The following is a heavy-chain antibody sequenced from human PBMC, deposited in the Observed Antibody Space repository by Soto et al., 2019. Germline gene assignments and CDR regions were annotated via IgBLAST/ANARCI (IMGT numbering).Heavy chain of an antibody. V-gene: IGHV4-4*02. CDR2: IYHSGST. CDR3: ARDPYCTNGVCYTGGADYYYYGMDV. D-gene: IGHD2-8*01. CDR1: GGSISSSNW. Sequence: SETLSLTCAVSGGSISSSNWWSWVRQPPGKGLEWIGEIYHSGSTNYNPSLKSRVTISVDKSKNQFSLKLSSVTAADTAVYYCARDPYCTNGVCYTGGADYYYYGMDVWGQGTTVTVSS. J-gene: IGHJ6*02.